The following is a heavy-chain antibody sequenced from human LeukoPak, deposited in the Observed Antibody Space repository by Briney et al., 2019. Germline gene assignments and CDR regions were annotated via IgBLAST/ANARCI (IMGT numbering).Heavy chain of an antibody. J-gene: IGHJ4*02. CDR1: GYTFTSLG. CDR2: VSAYNGET. D-gene: IGHD5-24*01. Sequence: ASVKVSCKASGYTFTSLGISWVRQAPGQGLEWMGWVSAYNGETDYDQKFQGRVTMTRDTSTSTAYMELRSLRSDDTAVYYCARGAGLDRSTINDYWGQGTVVTVSP. V-gene: IGHV1-18*01. CDR3: ARGAGLDRSTINDY.